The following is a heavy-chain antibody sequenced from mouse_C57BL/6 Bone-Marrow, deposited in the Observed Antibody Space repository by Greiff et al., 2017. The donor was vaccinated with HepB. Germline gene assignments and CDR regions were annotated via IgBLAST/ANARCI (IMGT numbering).Heavy chain of an antibody. CDR1: GFTFSDYY. CDR3: ARPQIYYDYGDAMDY. V-gene: IGHV5-12*01. J-gene: IGHJ4*01. CDR2: ISNGGGST. D-gene: IGHD2-4*01. Sequence: VQLKESGGGLVQPGGSLKLSCAASGFTFSDYYMYWVRQTPEKRLEWVAYISNGGGSTYYPDTVKGRFTISRDNAKNTLYLQMSRLKSEDTAMYYCARPQIYYDYGDAMDYWGQGTSVTVSS.